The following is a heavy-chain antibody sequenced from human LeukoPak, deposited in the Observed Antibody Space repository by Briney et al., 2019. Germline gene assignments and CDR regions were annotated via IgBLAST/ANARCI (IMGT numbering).Heavy chain of an antibody. CDR1: GFTFSSYA. J-gene: IGHJ6*03. V-gene: IGHV3-23*01. CDR3: AKLWFGDLYYYYYMDV. Sequence: GGSLRLSCAASGFTFSSYAMTWVRQAPGKGLEWVSIISGSGDNTYYADSVKGRFTISRDNSKNTLYLQMNSLRAEDTAVYYCAKLWFGDLYYYYYMDVWGKGTTVTISS. D-gene: IGHD3-10*01. CDR2: ISGSGDNT.